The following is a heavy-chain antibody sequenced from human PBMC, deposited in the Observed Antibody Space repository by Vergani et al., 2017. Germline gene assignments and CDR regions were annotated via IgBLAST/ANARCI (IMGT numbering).Heavy chain of an antibody. J-gene: IGHJ4*02. Sequence: EVQLVQSGAEVKKPGESLKISCKGSGYSFTSYWIGWVRQMPGKGLEWMGIIYPGDSDTRYSPSFQGQVTISADKSISTAYLQWSSLKASDTAVYYCARGIVVVPAGIWPYYFDYWGQGTMVTVSS. CDR2: IYPGDSDT. CDR1: GYSFTSYW. V-gene: IGHV5-51*03. D-gene: IGHD2-2*02. CDR3: ARGIVVVPAGIWPYYFDY.